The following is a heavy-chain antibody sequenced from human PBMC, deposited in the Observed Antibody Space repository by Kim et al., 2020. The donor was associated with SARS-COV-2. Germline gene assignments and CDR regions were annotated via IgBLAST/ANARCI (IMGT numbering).Heavy chain of an antibody. D-gene: IGHD3-22*01. CDR1: GGSISYYY. CDR2: VFDSGST. J-gene: IGHJ2*01. CDR3: ARGKYYYDGSGYPRFWYFDL. V-gene: IGHV4-59*01. Sequence: SETLSLTCTVSGGSISYYYWTWIRQPPGKGLEWIGYVFDSGSTNYNPSLKSRVTISLGTSKKQFSLQLTSVTAADTAVYYCARGKYYYDGSGYPRFWYFDLGGRGTLVTVSS.